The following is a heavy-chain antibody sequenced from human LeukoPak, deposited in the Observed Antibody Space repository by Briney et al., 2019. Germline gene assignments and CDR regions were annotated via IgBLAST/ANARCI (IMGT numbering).Heavy chain of an antibody. CDR3: ARRGSGASLEYYFDL. D-gene: IGHD1-14*01. Sequence: PSETLSLTCTVSGGSISSYYWSWIRQPPGKGLKYIGYIYYSGNTNSNPSLNSRVTISVDTSKNQFSLKLSSVTAADTAVYYCARRGSGASLEYYFDLWGRGTLVTVSS. J-gene: IGHJ2*01. CDR1: GGSISSYY. CDR2: IYYSGNT. V-gene: IGHV4-59*08.